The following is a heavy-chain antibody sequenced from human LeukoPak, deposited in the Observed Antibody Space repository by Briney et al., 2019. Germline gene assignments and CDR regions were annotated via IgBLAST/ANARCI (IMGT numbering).Heavy chain of an antibody. Sequence: KPSQTLSLTCTVSGGSISSGGYYWSWIRQHPGKGLEWIGYIYYSGSTNYNPSLKSRVTISVDTSKNQFSLKLSSVTAADTAVYYCARVLGYGGNSFDCWGQGTVVTVSS. V-gene: IGHV4-61*08. J-gene: IGHJ4*02. CDR1: GGSISSGGYY. D-gene: IGHD4-23*01. CDR2: IYYSGST. CDR3: ARVLGYGGNSFDC.